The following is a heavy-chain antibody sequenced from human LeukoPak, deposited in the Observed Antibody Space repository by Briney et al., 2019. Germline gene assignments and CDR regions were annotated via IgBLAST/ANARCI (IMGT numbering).Heavy chain of an antibody. CDR3: ARVGGATTYYYYGMDV. V-gene: IGHV1-8*01. J-gene: IGHJ6*02. CDR1: GYTFTSYD. D-gene: IGHD1-26*01. CDR2: MNPNSGNT. Sequence: ASVKVSCKASGYTFTSYDINWVRQATGQGLEWMGWMNPNSGNTGYAQKFQGRVTMTRNTSISTAYMELSSLRSEDTAVYYCARVGGATTYYYYGMDVWGQGTTVTVSS.